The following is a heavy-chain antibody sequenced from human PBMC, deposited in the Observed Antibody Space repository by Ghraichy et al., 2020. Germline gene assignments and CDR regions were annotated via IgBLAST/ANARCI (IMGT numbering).Heavy chain of an antibody. CDR3: TEEPRGTYYFAP. CDR2: INPIGSRT. J-gene: IGHJ4*01. Sequence: ASVKVSFKASGYTFGDSFMHWVRQAPGQGLEWMGLINPIGSRTACAQKFEARVTMTRDTSTSTVYMERSNLKSEDTAVYYCTEEPRGTYYFAPWGHGSLVTVSS. CDR1: GYTFGDSF. D-gene: IGHD1-14*01. V-gene: IGHV1-46*01.